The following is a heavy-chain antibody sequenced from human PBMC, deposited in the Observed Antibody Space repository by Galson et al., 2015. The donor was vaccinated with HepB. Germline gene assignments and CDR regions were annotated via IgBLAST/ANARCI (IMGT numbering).Heavy chain of an antibody. CDR2: IKQDGSEK. CDR1: GFTFSSYW. Sequence: SLSLSCAASGFTFSSYWMSWVRQAPGKGLEWVANIKQDGSEKYYVDSVKSRFTISRDNAKNSLYLQMNRLRAEDTAVYFCARGRIMGRGTALFYFDYWGQGTLVTVSS. CDR3: ARGRIMGRGTALFYFDY. V-gene: IGHV3-7*03. D-gene: IGHD2-21*02. J-gene: IGHJ4*02.